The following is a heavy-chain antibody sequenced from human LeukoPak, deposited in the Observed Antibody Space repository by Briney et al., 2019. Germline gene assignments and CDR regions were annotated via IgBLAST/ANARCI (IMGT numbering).Heavy chain of an antibody. CDR2: ISYDESNR. J-gene: IGHJ4*02. CDR1: GFTFSNYA. V-gene: IGHV3-30-3*01. CDR3: ARSPGYSSSWFNY. D-gene: IGHD6-13*01. Sequence: GGSLRLSCAASGFTFSNYAMHWVRQAPGKGLEWVAIISYDESNRNYADSVEGRFTISRDNSKNTLYLQMNSLRAEGTALYHCARSPGYSSSWFNYWGQGTLVTVSS.